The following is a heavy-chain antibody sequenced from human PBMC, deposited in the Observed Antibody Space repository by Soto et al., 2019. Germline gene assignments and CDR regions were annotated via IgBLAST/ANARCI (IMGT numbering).Heavy chain of an antibody. V-gene: IGHV3-9*01. J-gene: IGHJ6*03. CDR3: AKDRQLKRRGYYYMDV. Sequence: GGSLRLSCAASGFTFDDYAMHWVRQAPGKGLEWVSGISWNSGSIGYADSVRGRFTISRDNAKNSLYLQMNSLRAEDTALYYCAKDRQLKRRGYYYMDVWGKGTTVTVSS. CDR1: GFTFDDYA. D-gene: IGHD6-6*01. CDR2: ISWNSGSI.